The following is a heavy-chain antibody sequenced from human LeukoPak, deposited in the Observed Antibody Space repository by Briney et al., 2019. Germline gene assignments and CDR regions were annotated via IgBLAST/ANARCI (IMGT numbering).Heavy chain of an antibody. Sequence: ASVKVSCKASGYTFTGYYMHWVRQAPGQGLEWMGRINPNTGGTNYAQKFQGRVTMTRDTSISTAYMELSRLRSDDTAVYYCARDYMVRGVIGYWGQGTLVTVSS. D-gene: IGHD3-10*01. J-gene: IGHJ4*02. CDR2: INPNTGGT. CDR1: GYTFTGYY. CDR3: ARDYMVRGVIGY. V-gene: IGHV1-2*06.